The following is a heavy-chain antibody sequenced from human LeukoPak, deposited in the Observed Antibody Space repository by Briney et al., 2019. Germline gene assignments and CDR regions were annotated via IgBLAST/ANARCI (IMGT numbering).Heavy chain of an antibody. D-gene: IGHD3-10*01. CDR1: GFTFSSYA. CDR3: PKPGSVTAGFFDY. J-gene: IGHJ4*02. V-gene: IGHV3-23*01. CDR2: ISGSGGST. Sequence: GGSLRLSCAASGFTFSSYAMSWVRQAPGKGLEWVSAISGSGGSTYYTDSVKGRFTISRDNSKNTLYLQMNSLRAEDTAVYYCPKPGSVTAGFFDYWGQGTLVTVSS.